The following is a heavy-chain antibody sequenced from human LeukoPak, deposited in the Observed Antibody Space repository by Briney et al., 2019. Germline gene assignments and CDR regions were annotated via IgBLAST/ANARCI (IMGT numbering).Heavy chain of an antibody. V-gene: IGHV4-31*03. J-gene: IGHJ4*02. Sequence: SETLSLTCTVSGGSISSGGYYWSWIRQHPGKGLEWIGYIYYSGSTYYNPSLKSRVTISVDTSKNQSSLKLSSVTAADTAVYYCARVVAAAGFTFDYWGQGTLVTVSS. D-gene: IGHD6-13*01. CDR1: GGSISSGGYY. CDR3: ARVVAAAGFTFDY. CDR2: IYYSGST.